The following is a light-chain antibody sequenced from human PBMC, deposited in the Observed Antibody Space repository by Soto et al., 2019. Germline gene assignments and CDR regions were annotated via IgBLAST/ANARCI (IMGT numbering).Light chain of an antibody. CDR1: QSVSSY. Sequence: EIVLTQSPATLSLSPGERATLSCRASQSVSSYLAWYQQKPGQAPRLLIYDASNRATGIPARFSGSGSGTEFTLTSSSLEPEDFAVYYCQQRSNWPRALTFGGGTKVEIK. J-gene: IGKJ4*01. CDR3: QQRSNWPRALT. V-gene: IGKV3-11*01. CDR2: DAS.